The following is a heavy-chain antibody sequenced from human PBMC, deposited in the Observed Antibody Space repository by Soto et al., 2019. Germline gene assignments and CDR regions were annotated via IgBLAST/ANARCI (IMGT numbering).Heavy chain of an antibody. J-gene: IGHJ4*02. CDR3: ASVDYDFGS. CDR1: GLTFSSYW. V-gene: IGHV3-7*03. Sequence: GGSLTLSCAASGLTFSSYWMSWVRQAPGKGLEWVANIKEDGSEKYYVDSVKGRFTISRDNAKDSLYLQMNSLRAEDTAVYYCASVDYDFGSWGQGTLVTVSA. CDR2: IKEDGSEK. D-gene: IGHD4-17*01.